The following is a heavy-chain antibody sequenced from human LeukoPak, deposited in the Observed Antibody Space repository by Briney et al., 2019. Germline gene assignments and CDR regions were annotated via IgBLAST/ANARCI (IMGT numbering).Heavy chain of an antibody. J-gene: IGHJ3*02. CDR3: TRDGAYYDFWSGSIDAFDI. D-gene: IGHD3-3*01. V-gene: IGHV3-73*01. CDR2: IRSKANSYAT. CDR1: GFTFSGSA. Sequence: GGSLRLSCAASGFTFSGSAMHWVRQASGKGLEWVGRIRSKANSYATAYAASVKGRCTISQDDSKNTAYLQMNSLKTEDTAVYYCTRDGAYYDFWSGSIDAFDIWGQGTMVTVSS.